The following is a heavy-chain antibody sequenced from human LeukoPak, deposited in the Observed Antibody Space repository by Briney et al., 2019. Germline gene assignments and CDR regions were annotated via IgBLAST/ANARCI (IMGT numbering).Heavy chain of an antibody. CDR1: GYTITKLC. CDR3: ATDSEYYYDTSGRYAFDI. J-gene: IGHJ3*02. CDR2: FDPEDGET. V-gene: IGHV1-24*01. Sequence: ASVKVSCKVSGYTITKLCMQWVRQAPGKGLEWTGGFDPEDGETTYAQKFLGRVTLTEDTSTDTAYMELSSLRSEDTAVYHCATDSEYYYDTSGRYAFDIWGQGTMVTASS. D-gene: IGHD3-22*01.